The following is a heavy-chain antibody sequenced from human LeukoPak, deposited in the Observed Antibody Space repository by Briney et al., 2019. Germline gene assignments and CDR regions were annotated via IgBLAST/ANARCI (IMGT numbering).Heavy chain of an antibody. V-gene: IGHV3-7*03. D-gene: IGHD5-12*01. CDR3: ARDQYSGYDWDYFDY. CDR2: IKQDGSEK. Sequence: GGSLRLSCAASGFTFSSYWLSWVRQAPGKGLEWVANIKQDGSEKYYVDSVKGRFTISRDNAKNSLYLQMNSLRAEDTALYYCARDQYSGYDWDYFDYWGQGTLVTVSS. J-gene: IGHJ4*02. CDR1: GFTFSSYW.